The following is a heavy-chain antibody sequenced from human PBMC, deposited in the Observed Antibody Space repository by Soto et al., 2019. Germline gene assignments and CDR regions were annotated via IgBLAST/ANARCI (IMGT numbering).Heavy chain of an antibody. CDR2: MNPNSGNT. CDR3: ARGLGGYCSGGSCPTLFDP. D-gene: IGHD2-15*01. Sequence: ASVKVSCKASGYTFTSYDINWVRQATGQGLEWMGWMNPNSGNTGYAQKFRGRVTMTRNTSISTAYMELSSLRSEDTAVYYCARGLGGYCSGGSCPTLFDPWGQGTLVTVSS. CDR1: GYTFTSYD. V-gene: IGHV1-8*01. J-gene: IGHJ5*02.